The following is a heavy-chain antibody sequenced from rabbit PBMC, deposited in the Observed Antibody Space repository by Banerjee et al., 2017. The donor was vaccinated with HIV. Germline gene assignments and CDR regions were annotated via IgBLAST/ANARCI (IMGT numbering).Heavy chain of an antibody. CDR1: GFDFSSAY. V-gene: IGHV1S7*01. D-gene: IGHD4-2*01. CDR3: ARVIPAGSNDPYYFNL. Sequence: QLVETGGGLFQPGGSLTLSCKASGFDFSSAYTSWPRQDPGKGLEYIGYISYSRSAYYASWVNGRFTISRDNAQNTVDLQMNSLTAADTATYFCARVIPAGSNDPYYFNLWGQGTLVTVS. CDR2: ISYSRSA. J-gene: IGHJ4*01.